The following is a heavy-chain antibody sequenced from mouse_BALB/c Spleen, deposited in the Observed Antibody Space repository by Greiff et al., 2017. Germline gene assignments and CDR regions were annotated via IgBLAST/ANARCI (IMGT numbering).Heavy chain of an antibody. D-gene: IGHD2-4*01. Sequence: VQLQQPGAELVKPGASVKLSCKASGYTFTSYWMHWVKQRPGQGLEWIGEIDPSDSYTNYNQKFKGKATLTVDKSSSTAYMQLSSLTSEDSSVYYCARGLRRGGYAMDYWGQGTSVTVSS. CDR2: IDPSDSYT. CDR3: ARGLRRGGYAMDY. CDR1: GYTFTSYW. J-gene: IGHJ4*01. V-gene: IGHV1-69*02.